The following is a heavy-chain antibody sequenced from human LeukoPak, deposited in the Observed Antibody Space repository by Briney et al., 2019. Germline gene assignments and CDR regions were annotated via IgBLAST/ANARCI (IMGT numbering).Heavy chain of an antibody. CDR1: GFTFSSYG. CDR3: AKDLLRYFNTGRILDY. V-gene: IGHV3-30*02. Sequence: SGGSLRLSCAASGFTFSSYGMHWVRQAPGKGLEWVAFIRYDGSNKYYADSVKGRFTISRDNSKNTLYLQMNSLRAEDTAVYYCAKDLLRYFNTGRILDYWGQGTLVTVSS. CDR2: IRYDGSNK. J-gene: IGHJ4*02. D-gene: IGHD3-9*01.